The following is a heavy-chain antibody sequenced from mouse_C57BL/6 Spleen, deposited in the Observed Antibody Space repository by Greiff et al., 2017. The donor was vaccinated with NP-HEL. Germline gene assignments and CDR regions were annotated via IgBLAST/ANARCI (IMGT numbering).Heavy chain of an antibody. J-gene: IGHJ3*01. CDR2: IRLKSDNHAT. V-gene: IGHV6-3*01. Sequence: EVQLQESGGGLVQPGGSMKLSCVASGFTFSNYWMNWVRQSPEKGLEWVAQIRLKSDNHATHYAESVKGRFTIARDDSKSSVYLQMNNLRAEDTGIYYCTGSGYGVFGYWGQGTLVTVSA. CDR1: GFTFSNYW. CDR3: TGSGYGVFGY. D-gene: IGHD1-1*01.